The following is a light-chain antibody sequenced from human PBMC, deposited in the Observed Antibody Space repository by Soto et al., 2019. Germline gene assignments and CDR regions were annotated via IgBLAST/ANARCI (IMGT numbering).Light chain of an antibody. V-gene: IGLV2-8*01. CDR2: EVS. CDR3: SSYAGSNNWV. J-gene: IGLJ3*02. CDR1: SSDVGGYNY. Sequence: QSVLTQPPSASGSPGQSVTISCTGTSSDVGGYNYVSWYQQHPGKAPKLMIYEVSKWPSGVPDRFSGSKSGNTASLTVSGLQAEDDYCSSYAGSNNWVFGGGTKLTVL.